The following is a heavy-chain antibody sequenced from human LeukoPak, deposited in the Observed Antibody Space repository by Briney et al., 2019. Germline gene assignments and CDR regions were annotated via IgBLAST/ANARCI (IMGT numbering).Heavy chain of an antibody. CDR3: ARDVSSTPNWEFDY. V-gene: IGHV1-2*06. CDR2: INANSGVT. Sequence: ASVKVSCKTSGYTFADYFIHWVRQTPGQGVEWMGRINANSGVTEYEQKFQGRVTMTRDTSISTAYVEVNWLISDDTAIYYCARDVSSTPNWEFDYWGQGTLVTVSS. J-gene: IGHJ4*02. CDR1: GYTFADYF. D-gene: IGHD1-26*01.